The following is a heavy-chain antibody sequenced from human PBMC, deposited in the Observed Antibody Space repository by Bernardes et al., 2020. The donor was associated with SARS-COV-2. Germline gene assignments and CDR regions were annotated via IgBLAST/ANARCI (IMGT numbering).Heavy chain of an antibody. CDR1: GGCFSGYY. J-gene: IGHJ6*02. CDR3: ARDGGAYGMDV. Sequence: SEPLSLTCGVYGGCFSGYYWSWIRQPPGKGLEWIGEINHSGSTNYNPSLKSRVTISVDTSKNQFSLKLSSVTAADTAVYYCARDGGAYGMDVWGQGTTVTVSS. D-gene: IGHD4-17*01. V-gene: IGHV4-34*01. CDR2: INHSGST.